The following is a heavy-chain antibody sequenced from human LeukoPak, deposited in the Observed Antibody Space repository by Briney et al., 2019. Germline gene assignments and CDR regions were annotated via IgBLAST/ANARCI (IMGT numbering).Heavy chain of an antibody. CDR3: AKGYYDSGSYSWFDP. Sequence: GGSLRLSCAASGFTFSHYAMGWVRQAPGEGLEWISAITDSGGDTYYADSVKGRFTISRDNSKSTLDLQMNSLRAEDTAVYYCAKGYYDSGSYSWFDPWGQGTLVTVSS. V-gene: IGHV3-23*01. J-gene: IGHJ5*02. CDR2: ITDSGGDT. CDR1: GFTFSHYA. D-gene: IGHD3-10*01.